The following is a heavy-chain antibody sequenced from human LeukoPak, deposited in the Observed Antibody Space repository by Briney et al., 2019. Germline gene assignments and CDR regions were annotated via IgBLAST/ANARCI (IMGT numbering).Heavy chain of an antibody. CDR2: ISGSSTTI. D-gene: IGHD3-3*01. V-gene: IGHV3-48*01. J-gene: IGHJ3*02. CDR3: ARGVGAFEI. Sequence: PGGSLRLSCAASGFTFDLYSMNWVRQAPGKGLEWLSYISGSSTTIDYADSVKGRFTISRDNAKNSLYLQMNSLRAEDMATYYCARGVGAFEIWGQGTMVTVSS. CDR1: GFTFDLYS.